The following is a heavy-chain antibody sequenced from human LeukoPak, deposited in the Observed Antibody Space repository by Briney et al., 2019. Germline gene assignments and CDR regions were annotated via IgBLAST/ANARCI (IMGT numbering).Heavy chain of an antibody. D-gene: IGHD6-13*01. CDR1: GGSISSYY. J-gene: IGHJ2*01. CDR3: ARVYYSRSYDYWYFDL. CDR2: IYTSGST. V-gene: IGHV4-4*07. Sequence: SETLSLTCTVSGGSISSYYWSWIRQPAGKGLEWIGRIYTSGSTNYNPSLKSRVTMSVDTSKNQFSLKLSSVTAADAAVYYCARVYYSRSYDYWYFDLWGRGTLVTVSS.